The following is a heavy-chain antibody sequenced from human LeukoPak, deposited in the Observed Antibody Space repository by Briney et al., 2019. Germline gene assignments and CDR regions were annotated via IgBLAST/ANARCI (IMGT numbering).Heavy chain of an antibody. Sequence: PGASLRLSCDVSGLTFSTYAMTWVRPAPGRGLEWVSGIRAGGSHTYYAASVKGRFTIYRDNSRNILYLQMNSRRGDDTAVYYCAKSESPGMMATVPDYWGQGTLVTVSS. CDR3: AKSESPGMMATVPDY. CDR2: IRAGGSHT. J-gene: IGHJ4*02. V-gene: IGHV3-23*01. CDR1: GLTFSTYA. D-gene: IGHD5-24*01.